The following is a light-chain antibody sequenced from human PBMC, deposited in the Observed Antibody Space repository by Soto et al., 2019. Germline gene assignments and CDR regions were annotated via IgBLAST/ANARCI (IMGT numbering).Light chain of an antibody. CDR3: IQHNSNPRK. CDR1: QGMRND. CDR2: AAS. V-gene: IGKV1-17*01. Sequence: DIQMTQSPSSLSASVGDRVTITCRASQGMRNDLGWYQQKPGKAPKRLIYAASSLQSGVPSRCRGSRSDTEFTLTTSSPQPEQLETYNFIQHNSNPRKFGQGTNVDIK. J-gene: IGKJ1*01.